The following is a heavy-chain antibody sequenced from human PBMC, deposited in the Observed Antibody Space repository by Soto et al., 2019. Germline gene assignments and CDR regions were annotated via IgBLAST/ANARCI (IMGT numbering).Heavy chain of an antibody. V-gene: IGHV3-23*01. CDR3: AKRMRFLEWPPRYYYYYYMDV. CDR2: ISGSGGST. Sequence: PGGSLRLSCAASGFPFSSYAMSWVRQAPGKGLEWVSAISGSGGSTYYADSVKGRFTISRDNSKNTLYLQMNSLRAEDTAVYYCAKRMRFLEWPPRYYYYYYMDVWGKGTTVTVSS. D-gene: IGHD3-3*01. CDR1: GFPFSSYA. J-gene: IGHJ6*03.